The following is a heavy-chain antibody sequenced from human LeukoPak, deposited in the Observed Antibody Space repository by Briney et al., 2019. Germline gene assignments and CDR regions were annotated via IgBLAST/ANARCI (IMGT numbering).Heavy chain of an antibody. CDR3: ARDRDTAMVTFDY. CDR2: IIPIFGIA. Sequence: SVKVSCKASGGTFSSYAISWVRQAPGQGLEWMGRIIPIFGIANYAQKFQGRVTITAGKSTSTAYMELSSLRSEDTAVYYCARDRDTAMVTFDYWGQGTLVTVSS. D-gene: IGHD5-18*01. V-gene: IGHV1-69*04. J-gene: IGHJ4*02. CDR1: GGTFSSYA.